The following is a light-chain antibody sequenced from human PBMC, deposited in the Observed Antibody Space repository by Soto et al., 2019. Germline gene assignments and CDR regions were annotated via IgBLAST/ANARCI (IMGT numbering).Light chain of an antibody. Sequence: EIVMTQSPATLSVSPGERATLSCRASQSVSSNLAWYQQKPGQAPRLLIYGASTRATGIPARVSGSGSGTEFTLTISSLQSEDCAVYYCQQYNNWPRTFGQGNQVEIK. J-gene: IGKJ1*01. CDR2: GAS. CDR1: QSVSSN. CDR3: QQYNNWPRT. V-gene: IGKV3-15*01.